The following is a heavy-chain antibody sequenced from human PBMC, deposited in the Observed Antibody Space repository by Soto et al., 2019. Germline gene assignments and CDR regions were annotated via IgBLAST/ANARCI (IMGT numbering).Heavy chain of an antibody. CDR3: ARETTQGLRYFDWSYAFDI. CDR2: ISSSSSYI. Sequence: VGSLRLSCAASGFTFSSYSMNWVRQAPGKGLEWVSSISSSSSYIYYADSVKGRFTISRDNAKNSLYLQMNSLRAEDTAVYYCARETTQGLRYFDWSYAFDIWGQGTMVTVSS. V-gene: IGHV3-21*01. D-gene: IGHD3-9*01. J-gene: IGHJ3*02. CDR1: GFTFSSYS.